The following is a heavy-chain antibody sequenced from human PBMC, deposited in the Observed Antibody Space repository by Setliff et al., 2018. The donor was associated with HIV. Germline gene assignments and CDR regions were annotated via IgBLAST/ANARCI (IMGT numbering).Heavy chain of an antibody. CDR2: VSPDGYEK. CDR3: AKPTSGMYPRAFDL. CDR1: GYGYSTFD. J-gene: IGHJ3*01. D-gene: IGHD1-26*01. Sequence: SLRLSCAAFGYGYSTFDMDWVRQTPGKGLEWVADVSPDGYEKRYADFAKGRFTVSRDNSKNILFLQMDSLGAEDTGIYYCAKPTSGMYPRAFDLWGRGTVVTVS. V-gene: IGHV3-33*03.